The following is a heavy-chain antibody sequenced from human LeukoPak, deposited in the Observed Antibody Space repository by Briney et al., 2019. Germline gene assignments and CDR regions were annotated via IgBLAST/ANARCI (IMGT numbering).Heavy chain of an antibody. CDR2: IYTSGST. Sequence: SETLSLTCTLSGGSISSGSYYWSWIRQPAGKGLEWIGRIYTSGSTNYNPSLKSRVTMSVDTSKNQFSLKLSSVTAADTAVYYCARAVTVAGTSDYWGQGTLVTVSS. J-gene: IGHJ4*02. V-gene: IGHV4-61*02. CDR1: GGSISSGSYY. CDR3: ARAVTVAGTSDY. D-gene: IGHD6-19*01.